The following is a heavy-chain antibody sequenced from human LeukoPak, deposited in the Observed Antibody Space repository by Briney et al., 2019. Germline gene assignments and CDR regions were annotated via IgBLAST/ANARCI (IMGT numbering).Heavy chain of an antibody. CDR2: KNPNSGNS. J-gene: IGHJ4*02. Sequence: ASVKVSCKAPGYTFTNYDINWVRQATGQGLEWMGYKNPNSGNSAYAQKFQGRVTITTDASITTAYMELSGLRSEDTALYYCAREGLDYRGQGTLVTVSS. CDR1: GYTFTNYD. V-gene: IGHV1-8*01. CDR3: AREGLDY.